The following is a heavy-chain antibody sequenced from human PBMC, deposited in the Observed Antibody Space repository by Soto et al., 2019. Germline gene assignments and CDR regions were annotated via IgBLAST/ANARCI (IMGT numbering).Heavy chain of an antibody. V-gene: IGHV1-18*01. CDR3: GRDYYDSSGYLARIY. CDR2: ISAYNGNT. J-gene: IGHJ4*02. CDR1: GYTFTSYG. D-gene: IGHD3-22*01. Sequence: ASVKVSCKASGYTFTSYGISWVRQAPGQGLEWMGWISAYNGNTNYAQKLQGRVTMTTDTSTSTAYMELRSLRSDDTAVYYCGRDYYDSSGYLARIYWGQGTLVTVSS.